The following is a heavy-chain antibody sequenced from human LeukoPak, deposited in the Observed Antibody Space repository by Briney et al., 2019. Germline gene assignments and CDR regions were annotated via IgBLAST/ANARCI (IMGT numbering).Heavy chain of an antibody. J-gene: IGHJ4*02. CDR1: GYPFTSYY. CDR2: INPSDGST. Sequence: ASVKVSCKASGYPFTSYYMHWVRQAPGQGLEWMGIINPSDGSTTYAQRFQGRVTLTRDTSTSTVYMELSSLGSEDTAVYYCARHQGAGGYPFDYWGQGTLVTVSS. D-gene: IGHD2-15*01. CDR3: ARHQGAGGYPFDY. V-gene: IGHV1-46*01.